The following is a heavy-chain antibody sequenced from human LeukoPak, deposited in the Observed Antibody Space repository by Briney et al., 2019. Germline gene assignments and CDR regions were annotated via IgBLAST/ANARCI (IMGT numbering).Heavy chain of an antibody. V-gene: IGHV1-18*01. CDR1: GYTFTSYG. D-gene: IGHD6-6*01. CDR2: ISAYNGNT. Sequence: GASVKVSCKASGYTFTSYGISWVRQAPGQGLEWMGWISAYNGNTNYAQKLQGRVTMTTDTSTSTAYMELRSLRSDDTAVYYRARDHPVQSIAARLPLDYWGQGTLVTVSS. CDR3: ARDHPVQSIAARLPLDY. J-gene: IGHJ4*02.